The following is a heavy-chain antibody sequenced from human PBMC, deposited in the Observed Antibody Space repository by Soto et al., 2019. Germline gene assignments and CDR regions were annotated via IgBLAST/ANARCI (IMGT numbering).Heavy chain of an antibody. Sequence: PSETLSLTCTVSGGYISSGGYYWSWLRQHPGKGLEWIGYIYYSGSTYYNPSLKSRVTISVDTSKNQFSLKLSSVTAADTAVYYCARLKTTVTLLGGDYYYGMDVWGQGTTVTVSS. V-gene: IGHV4-31*02. CDR1: GGYISSGGYY. CDR2: IYYSGST. J-gene: IGHJ6*02. CDR3: ARLKTTVTLLGGDYYYGMDV. D-gene: IGHD4-17*01.